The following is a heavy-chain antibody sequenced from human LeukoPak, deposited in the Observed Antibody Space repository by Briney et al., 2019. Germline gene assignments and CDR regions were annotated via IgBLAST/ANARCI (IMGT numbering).Heavy chain of an antibody. D-gene: IGHD5-18*01. CDR3: AKDGTGDTAMAVYYYYGMDV. CDR1: GFTFSGYG. J-gene: IGHJ6*02. Sequence: PGGSLRLSCAASGFTFSGYGMHWVRQAPGKGLEWVALIPYDGSNKYYADSVKGRFTISRDNSKNTLYLQMNTLRAEDTAVYYCAKDGTGDTAMAVYYYYGMDVWGQGTTVTVSS. V-gene: IGHV3-30*18. CDR2: IPYDGSNK.